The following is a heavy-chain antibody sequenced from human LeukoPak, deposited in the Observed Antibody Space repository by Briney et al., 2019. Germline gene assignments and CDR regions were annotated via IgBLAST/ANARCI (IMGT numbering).Heavy chain of an antibody. CDR2: ISDSGEST. D-gene: IGHD3-22*01. Sequence: GGSLRLSCAVSGFTFSSYAMSWVRQAPGRGLEGVSAISDSGESTYYADSVKGRFTVSRDNSKNTLYLQMNSLRAEDTAVYYCAREDSSGYYFDYWGQGTRVTVSS. J-gene: IGHJ4*02. CDR3: AREDSSGYYFDY. CDR1: GFTFSSYA. V-gene: IGHV3-23*01.